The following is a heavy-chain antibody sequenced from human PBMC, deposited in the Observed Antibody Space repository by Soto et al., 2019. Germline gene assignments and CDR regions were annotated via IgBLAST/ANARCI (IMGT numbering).Heavy chain of an antibody. V-gene: IGHV3-33*01. J-gene: IGHJ4*02. D-gene: IGHD2-15*01. Sequence: QVQLVESGGGVVQPGRSLRLSCAGSGFTFSSYGMHWVRQAPGKGLEWVAIIWYDGSNKYYADSVKGRFTISRDNSKNTLYLQMNSLRVEDKAIYYCASDGEYCSGGSCYPGPLDYWGQGTLVTVSS. CDR1: GFTFSSYG. CDR3: ASDGEYCSGGSCYPGPLDY. CDR2: IWYDGSNK.